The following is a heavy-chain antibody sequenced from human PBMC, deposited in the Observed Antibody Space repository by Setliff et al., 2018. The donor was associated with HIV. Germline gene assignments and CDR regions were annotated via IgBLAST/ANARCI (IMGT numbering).Heavy chain of an antibody. CDR2: ISAYNGNT. Sequence: ASVKVSCKASGYTFTRYGISWVRQAPGQGLEWMGWISAYNGNTNYAKKLQGRVTMTTDTPTSTAYMELRSLRSDDTAVYYCARGAIVPAAMVSRYNYYGMDVWGQGTTVTVSS. V-gene: IGHV1-18*01. D-gene: IGHD2-2*01. CDR1: GYTFTRYG. J-gene: IGHJ6*02. CDR3: ARGAIVPAAMVSRYNYYGMDV.